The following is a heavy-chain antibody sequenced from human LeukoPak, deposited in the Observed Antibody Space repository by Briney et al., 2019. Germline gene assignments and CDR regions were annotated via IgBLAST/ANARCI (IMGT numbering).Heavy chain of an antibody. Sequence: PGGSLRLSCAASGFIFTNYSMSWVRQAPGKGLEWVSAISGSGGSTYYADSVKGRFTVSRDNSKNTLFLQMNSLRAEDTAVYYCAKDGGLWVSAHWGDSWGRGTLVTVSS. CDR2: ISGSGGST. V-gene: IGHV3-23*01. J-gene: IGHJ4*02. CDR1: GFIFTNYS. D-gene: IGHD7-27*01. CDR3: AKDGGLWVSAHWGDS.